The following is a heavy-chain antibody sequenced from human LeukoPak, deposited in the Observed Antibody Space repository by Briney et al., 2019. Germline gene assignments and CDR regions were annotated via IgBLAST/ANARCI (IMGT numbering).Heavy chain of an antibody. Sequence: GGSLRLSCAASGFTFSSYGMHWVRQAPGKELEGVAFIRYDGSNKYYADSVMGRFTISRDNYKHTLYLQMNSLRAEDTAVYYCAKDGGYNYGYDFDYWGQGTLVTVSS. V-gene: IGHV3-30*02. J-gene: IGHJ4*02. CDR1: GFTFSSYG. CDR2: IRYDGSNK. CDR3: AKDGGYNYGYDFDY. D-gene: IGHD5-18*01.